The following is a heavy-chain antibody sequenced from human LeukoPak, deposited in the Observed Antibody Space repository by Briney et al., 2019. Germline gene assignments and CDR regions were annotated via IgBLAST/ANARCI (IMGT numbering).Heavy chain of an antibody. CDR2: TSWNSGSI. D-gene: IGHD2-2*01. CDR1: GFTFDDYA. V-gene: IGHV3-9*01. J-gene: IGHJ4*02. Sequence: PGGSLRLSCAASGFTFDDYAMHWVRQAPGKGLEWVSGTSWNSGSIGYADSVKGRFTISRDNAKNSLYLQMNSLRAEDTALYYCAKSRYQLLTYYFDYWGQGTLVTVSS. CDR3: AKSRYQLLTYYFDY.